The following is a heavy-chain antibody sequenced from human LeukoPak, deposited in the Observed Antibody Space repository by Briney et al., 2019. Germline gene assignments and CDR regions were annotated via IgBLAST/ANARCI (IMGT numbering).Heavy chain of an antibody. Sequence: SETLSLTCTVSGGSISSYYWSWIRQPPGKGLEWIGYIYYTGSTNYNPSLKSRVTISVDTSKNQFSLKLSSVTAAYTAVYYCARDHYDSSGYYLDYWGQGTLVTVSS. J-gene: IGHJ4*02. CDR3: ARDHYDSSGYYLDY. V-gene: IGHV4-59*01. D-gene: IGHD3-22*01. CDR1: GGSISSYY. CDR2: IYYTGST.